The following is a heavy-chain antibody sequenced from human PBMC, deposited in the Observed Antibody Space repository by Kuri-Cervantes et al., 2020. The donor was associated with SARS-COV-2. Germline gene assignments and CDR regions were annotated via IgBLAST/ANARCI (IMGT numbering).Heavy chain of an antibody. CDR2: IYYSGST. Sequence: SQTLSLTCAVYGGSFSGYYWSWIRQPPGKGLEWIGYIYYSGSTNYNPSLKSQVTISVDTSKNQFSLKLSSVTAADTAVYYCARDRGKDGYNLYYFDYWGQGTLVTVSS. J-gene: IGHJ4*02. V-gene: IGHV4-59*01. CDR1: GGSFSGYY. D-gene: IGHD5-24*01. CDR3: ARDRGKDGYNLYYFDY.